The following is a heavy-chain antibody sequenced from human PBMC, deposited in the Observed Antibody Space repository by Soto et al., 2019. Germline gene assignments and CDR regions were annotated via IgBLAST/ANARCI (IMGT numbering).Heavy chain of an antibody. Sequence: SVKVSCKASGGTFSSYAISWVRQAPGQGLEWMGGIIPIFGTANYAQKFQGRVTITADESTSTAYMELSSLRSEDTAVYYCVRGTDCSSTSCYLDYYYGMDVWGQGTTVTVSS. CDR3: VRGTDCSSTSCYLDYYYGMDV. CDR1: GGTFSSYA. CDR2: IIPIFGTA. J-gene: IGHJ6*02. V-gene: IGHV1-69*13. D-gene: IGHD2-2*01.